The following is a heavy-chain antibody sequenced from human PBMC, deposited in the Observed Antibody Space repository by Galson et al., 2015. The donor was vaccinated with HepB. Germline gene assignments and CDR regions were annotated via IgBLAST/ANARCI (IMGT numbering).Heavy chain of an antibody. D-gene: IGHD3-16*01. Sequence: SLRLSCAASGFTISSYWMSWVRQAPGKGLEWVANIKQDGSEKYYVDSVKGRFTISRDNAKNSLYLQMDSLRVEDTAIYYCARDNGGGDYWGQGTLVTVSS. CDR1: GFTISSYW. CDR3: ARDNGGGDY. J-gene: IGHJ4*02. CDR2: IKQDGSEK. V-gene: IGHV3-7*03.